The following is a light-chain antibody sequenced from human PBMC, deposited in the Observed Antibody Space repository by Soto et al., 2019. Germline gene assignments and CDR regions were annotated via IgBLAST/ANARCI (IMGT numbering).Light chain of an antibody. CDR1: SSDVGGYNY. J-gene: IGLJ3*02. Sequence: QSALTQPASVSGSPGQSITISCTGTSSDVGGYNYVSWYQQPPGKAPKLMIYEVSNRPSGVSNRFSGSKSGNTASLTISELQADDEADYYSSSYTSSSTRVFGGGTKLTVL. CDR2: EVS. V-gene: IGLV2-14*01. CDR3: SSYTSSSTRV.